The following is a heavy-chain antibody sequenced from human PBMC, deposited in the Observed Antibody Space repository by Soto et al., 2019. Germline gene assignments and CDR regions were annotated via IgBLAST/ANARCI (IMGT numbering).Heavy chain of an antibody. D-gene: IGHD3-22*01. J-gene: IGHJ4*02. V-gene: IGHV4-39*01. Sequence: SETLSLTCTISGGSISSSSYYWGWIRQPPGKGLEWIGSIYYSGSTYYNPSLKSRVTISVDTSKNQFSLKLSSVTAADTALYYCARSSAVITTLDYFDYWGQGTLVTVSS. CDR2: IYYSGST. CDR1: GGSISSSSYY. CDR3: ARSSAVITTLDYFDY.